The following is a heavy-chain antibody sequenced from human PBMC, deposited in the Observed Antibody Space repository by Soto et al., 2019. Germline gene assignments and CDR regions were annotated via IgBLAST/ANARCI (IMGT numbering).Heavy chain of an antibody. J-gene: IGHJ3*02. CDR2: ISSSSSYI. V-gene: IGHV3-21*01. Sequence: VQLVESGGGLVKPGGSLRLSCAASGFTFSSYSMNWVRQAPGKGLEWVSSISSSSSYIYYADSVKGRFTISRDNAKNSLYLQMNSLRAEDTAVYYCARDYYDSSGYYYFFDAFDIWGQGTMVTVSS. CDR1: GFTFSSYS. CDR3: ARDYYDSSGYYYFFDAFDI. D-gene: IGHD3-22*01.